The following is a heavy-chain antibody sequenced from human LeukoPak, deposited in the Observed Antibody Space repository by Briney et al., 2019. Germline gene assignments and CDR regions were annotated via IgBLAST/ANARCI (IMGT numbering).Heavy chain of an antibody. Sequence: ASVKVSCKVSGYTLTELSMHWVRQAPGKGLEWMGGFDPEDGGTIYAQKFQGRVTMTEDTSTDTAYMELSSLKSEDTAVYYCATGQLLYNWFDPWGQGTLVTVSS. CDR1: GYTLTELS. D-gene: IGHD2-2*01. J-gene: IGHJ5*02. V-gene: IGHV1-24*01. CDR3: ATGQLLYNWFDP. CDR2: FDPEDGGT.